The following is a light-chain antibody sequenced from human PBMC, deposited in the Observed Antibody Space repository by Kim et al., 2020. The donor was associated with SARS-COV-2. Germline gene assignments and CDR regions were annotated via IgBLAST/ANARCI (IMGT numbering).Light chain of an antibody. CDR1: QSIRSW. CDR3: QQYNNYFPKT. V-gene: IGKV1-5*03. CDR2: KAS. Sequence: ASVRRRVHLTCPASQSIRSWFAWYQQEPGKAPKLLIYKASSLETGVPSRFSGSGSGTEFTLTISSLQPDDFASYSCQQYNNYFPKTFGQGTKLEI. J-gene: IGKJ1*01.